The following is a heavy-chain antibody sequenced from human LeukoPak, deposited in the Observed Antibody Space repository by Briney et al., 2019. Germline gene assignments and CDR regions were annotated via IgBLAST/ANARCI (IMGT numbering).Heavy chain of an antibody. Sequence: SETLSLTCTVSGGSISSYYWSWIRQPPGKGLEWIGYIYYSGSTNYNPSLKSRVTISVDTSKNQFSLKLSSVTAADTAVYYCARQVATPTNNWFDPWGQGTLVTVSS. CDR2: IYYSGST. V-gene: IGHV4-59*08. J-gene: IGHJ5*02. CDR3: ARQVATPTNNWFDP. CDR1: GGSISSYY. D-gene: IGHD5-12*01.